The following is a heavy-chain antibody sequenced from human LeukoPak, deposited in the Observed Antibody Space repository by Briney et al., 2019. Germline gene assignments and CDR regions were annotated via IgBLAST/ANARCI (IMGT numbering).Heavy chain of an antibody. D-gene: IGHD3-3*01. CDR1: GGSISSYY. J-gene: IGHJ6*03. CDR3: AREHYDFWSGYFYSYMDV. V-gene: IGHV4-4*07. CDR2: IYTSGST. Sequence: SETLSLTCTVSGGSISSYYWSWIRQPAGKGLEWIGRIYTSGSTNYNPSLKSRVTMSVDTSKNRFSLKLSSVTAADTAVYYCAREHYDFWSGYFYSYMDVWGKGTTVTVSS.